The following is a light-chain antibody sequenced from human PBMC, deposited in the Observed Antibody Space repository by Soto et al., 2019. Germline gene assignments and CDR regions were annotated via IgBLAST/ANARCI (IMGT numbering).Light chain of an antibody. CDR1: QSVSSN. J-gene: IGKJ1*01. V-gene: IGKV3-15*01. CDR3: QQNNNWPPT. CDR2: GAS. Sequence: EIVMTQSPATLSVSPGERATLSCRASQSVSSNLAWYQQKPGQAPRLLIYGASTRATGIPARFSGSGSGTEFTLTISSLQSEDFVVYYCQQNNNWPPTFGQGTKVEIK.